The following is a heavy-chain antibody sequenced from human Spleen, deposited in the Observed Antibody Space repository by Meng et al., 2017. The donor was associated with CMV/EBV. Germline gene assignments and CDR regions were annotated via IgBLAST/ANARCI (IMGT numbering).Heavy chain of an antibody. J-gene: IGHJ5*02. CDR3: ARGHRARST. Sequence: SETLSLTCTVSGDSISSGDYYWSWIRQPPGKGLEWIGYIYYSGSTYYNPSLKSRVTILIDTSKNQFSLRLSSVTAADTAVYYCARGHRARSTWGQGTLVTVSS. CDR1: GDSISSGDYY. V-gene: IGHV4-30-4*01. CDR2: IYYSGST.